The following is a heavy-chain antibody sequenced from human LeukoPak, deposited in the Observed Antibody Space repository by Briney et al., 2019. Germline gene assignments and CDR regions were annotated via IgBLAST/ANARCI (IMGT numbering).Heavy chain of an antibody. CDR1: GFTFSSYA. CDR3: ARDQPNYYYYMDV. Sequence: GGSLRLSCAASGFTFSSYAMHWVRQAPGKGLGWVAVISYDGSNKYYADSVKGRFTISRDNSKNTLYLQMNSLRAEDTAVYYCARDQPNYYYYMDVWGKGTTVTVSS. J-gene: IGHJ6*03. CDR2: ISYDGSNK. V-gene: IGHV3-30*01.